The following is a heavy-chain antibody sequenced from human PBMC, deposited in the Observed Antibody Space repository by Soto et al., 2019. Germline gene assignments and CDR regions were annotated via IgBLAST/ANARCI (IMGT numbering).Heavy chain of an antibody. J-gene: IGHJ4*02. V-gene: IGHV1-3*05. CDR1: GYTFTSYA. D-gene: IGHD6-13*01. CDR3: ARAPGGPGIAEY. Sequence: QVQLVQSGAEEKKPGASVKVSCKASGYTFTSYAMDWVRQAPGQRLEWMGWINAGNGNTKYSQKFQGRVTITRDTSASTAYTELSSLRSEDTAVYYGARAPGGPGIAEYWGQGTLVTVSS. CDR2: INAGNGNT.